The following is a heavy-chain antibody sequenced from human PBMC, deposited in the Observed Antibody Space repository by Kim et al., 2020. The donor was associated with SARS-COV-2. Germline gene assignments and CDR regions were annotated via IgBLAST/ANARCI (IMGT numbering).Heavy chain of an antibody. Sequence: GGSLRLSCAASGLTFSSYGMHWVRQAPGKGLEWVAVISYDGSNKYYADSVKGRFTISRDNSKNTLYLQMNSLRAEDTAVYYCAKEGSSITMVRGLYYFDYWGQGTLVTVSS. J-gene: IGHJ4*02. V-gene: IGHV3-30*18. CDR1: GLTFSSYG. CDR3: AKEGSSITMVRGLYYFDY. D-gene: IGHD3-10*01. CDR2: ISYDGSNK.